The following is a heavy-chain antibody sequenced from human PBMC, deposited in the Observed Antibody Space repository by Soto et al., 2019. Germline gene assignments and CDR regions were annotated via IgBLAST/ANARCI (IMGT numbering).Heavy chain of an antibody. J-gene: IGHJ5*02. V-gene: IGHV3-23*01. CDR3: AKEKWASLRFLEWLPNWFDP. CDR1: GFTFSSYA. CDR2: ISGSGGST. D-gene: IGHD3-3*01. Sequence: EVQLLESGGGLVQPGGSLRLSCAASGFTFSSYAMSWVRQAPGKGLEWVSAISGSGGSTYYADSVKGRFTISRDNSKNTLYLQMNSLRAEDTAVYYCAKEKWASLRFLEWLPNWFDPWGQGTLVTVSS.